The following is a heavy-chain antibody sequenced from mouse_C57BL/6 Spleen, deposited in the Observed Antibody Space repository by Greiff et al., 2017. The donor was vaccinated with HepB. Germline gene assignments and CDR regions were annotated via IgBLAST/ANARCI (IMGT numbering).Heavy chain of an antibody. CDR2: IDPENGDT. CDR3: ATGWVLRYWSFDG. J-gene: IGHJ1*03. Sequence: EVQLQQSGAELVRPGASVKLSCTASGFNIKDDYMHWVKQRPEQGLEWIGWIDPENGDTEYASKFQGKATITADTSSNTAYLQLRSLTSEDTAVYYCATGWVLRYWSFDGWGTGTTVTVSS. CDR1: GFNIKDDY. V-gene: IGHV14-4*01. D-gene: IGHD2-3*01.